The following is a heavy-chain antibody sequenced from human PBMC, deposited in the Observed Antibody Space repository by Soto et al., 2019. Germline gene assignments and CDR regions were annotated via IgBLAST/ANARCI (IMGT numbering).Heavy chain of an antibody. J-gene: IGHJ6*02. CDR2: IDPSDSYT. CDR1: GYSFNSYW. CDR3: ARTRGQYCNGGNCYFGMDV. Sequence: EVQLVQSGAEVKKPGESLRISCKGSGYSFNSYWISWVRQMPGKGLEWMGRIDPSDSYTNYSPSFQGHVTISADKSISTAYLQWSSLKASDTAMYYCARTRGQYCNGGNCYFGMDVWGQGTTVTVSS. V-gene: IGHV5-10-1*01. D-gene: IGHD2-15*01.